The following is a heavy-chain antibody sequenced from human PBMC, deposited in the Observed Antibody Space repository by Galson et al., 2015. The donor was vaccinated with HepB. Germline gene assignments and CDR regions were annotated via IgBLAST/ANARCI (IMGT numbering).Heavy chain of an antibody. V-gene: IGHV3-30-3*01. J-gene: IGHJ3*02. CDR1: GFTFSSYA. D-gene: IGHD2-2*01. Sequence: SLRLSCAASGFTFSSYAMHWVRQAPGKGLEWVAVISYDGSNKYYADSVKGRFTISRDNSKNTLYLQMNSLRAEDTAVYYCARDSCSSTSCNDAFDIWGQGTMVTVSS. CDR2: ISYDGSNK. CDR3: ARDSCSSTSCNDAFDI.